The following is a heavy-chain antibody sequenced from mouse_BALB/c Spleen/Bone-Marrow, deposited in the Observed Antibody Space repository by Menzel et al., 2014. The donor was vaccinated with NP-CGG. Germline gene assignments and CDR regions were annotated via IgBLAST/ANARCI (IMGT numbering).Heavy chain of an antibody. CDR3: AREGIYYYGSGYFDV. J-gene: IGHJ1*01. CDR2: IDPFNGGT. D-gene: IGHD1-1*01. Sequence: EVHLQHSGPELMKPGASVKISCKASGYSFSSYYMHWVKQSHGKSLEWIGYIDPFNGGTSYNQKFKGKATLTVDKSSSTAYMHLSSLTSEDSAVYYCAREGIYYYGSGYFDVWGAGTTVTVSS. CDR1: GYSFSSYY. V-gene: IGHV1-28*01.